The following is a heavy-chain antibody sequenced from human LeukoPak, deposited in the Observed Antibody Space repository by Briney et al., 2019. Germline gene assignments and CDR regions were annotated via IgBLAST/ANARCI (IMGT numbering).Heavy chain of an antibody. CDR1: GGSLSSSY. J-gene: IGHJ4*02. Sequence: SETLSLTCTVSGGSLSSSYWSWVRQPPGKGLEWIGNIYYSGSTNYNPSLKSRVTISVDTSKNQFSLRLSSGTAADTAVYYCARDDYGDCFFDSWGQGTLVTVSS. D-gene: IGHD4-17*01. V-gene: IGHV4-59*01. CDR2: IYYSGST. CDR3: ARDDYGDCFFDS.